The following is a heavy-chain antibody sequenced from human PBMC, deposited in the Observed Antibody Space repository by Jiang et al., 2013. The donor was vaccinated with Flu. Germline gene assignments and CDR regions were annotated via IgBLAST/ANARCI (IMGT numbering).Heavy chain of an antibody. J-gene: IGHJ4*02. D-gene: IGHD2-21*01. Sequence: SGAEVKNPGASVKVSCKASGYTFTDYFMHWVRQAPGQGLEWMGRINPNSGGTNYAQKFQGRITMTRDTSISTAYMELSRLSSDDTALYYCARSYCGGDCHGVYHWGQGTLVTVSS. CDR1: GYTFTDYF. CDR2: INPNSGGT. CDR3: ARSYCGGDCHGVYH. V-gene: IGHV1-2*06.